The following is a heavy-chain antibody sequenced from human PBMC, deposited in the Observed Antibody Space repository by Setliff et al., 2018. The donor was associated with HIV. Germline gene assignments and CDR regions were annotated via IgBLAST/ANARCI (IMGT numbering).Heavy chain of an antibody. CDR2: IYYSGST. CDR1: GGSIDSYY. J-gene: IGHJ4*02. D-gene: IGHD1-26*01. CDR3: ARLLGPFDY. V-gene: IGHV4-39*01. Sequence: SETLSLTCTVSGGSIDSYYCTWIRQPPGKGLEWIGSIYYSGSTYYNPSLKSRVTIPVDTSKNQCSLKLSSVPAADTAVYYCARLLGPFDYWGQGTLVTVSS.